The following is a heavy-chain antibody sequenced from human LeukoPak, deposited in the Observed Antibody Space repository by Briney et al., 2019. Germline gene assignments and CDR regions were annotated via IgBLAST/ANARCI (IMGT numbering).Heavy chain of an antibody. CDR3: ARARHGGSYYYYYCMDV. CDR1: GGSFSGYY. J-gene: IGHJ6*03. Sequence: SETLSLTCTVSGGSFSGYYWSWIRQPPGKGLEWIGEINHSGSTNYNPSLKSRVTISVDTSKNQFSLKLSSVTAADTAVYYCARARHGGSYYYYYCMDVWGKGTTVTVPS. V-gene: IGHV4-34*01. CDR2: INHSGST. D-gene: IGHD1-26*01.